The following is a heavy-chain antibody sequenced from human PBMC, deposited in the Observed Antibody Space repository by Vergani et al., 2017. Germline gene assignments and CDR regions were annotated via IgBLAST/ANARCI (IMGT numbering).Heavy chain of an antibody. CDR2: IYYSGST. V-gene: IGHV4-59*01. Sequence: QVQLQESGPGLVQPSETLSLTCTVSGGSISSYYLSWIRQPPGKGLEWIGYIYYSGSTNYNPSLKSRVTISVDTSKNQFSLKLSSVTAADTAVYYCARGTGFHFDYWGQGTLVTVSS. D-gene: IGHD1-1*01. CDR3: ARGTGFHFDY. CDR1: GGSISSYY. J-gene: IGHJ4*02.